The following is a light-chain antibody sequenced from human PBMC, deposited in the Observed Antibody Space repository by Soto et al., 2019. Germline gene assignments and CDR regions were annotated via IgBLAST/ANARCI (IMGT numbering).Light chain of an antibody. Sequence: DIQLTQSPSFLSASVGDRVTITCRASQGLSSYLAWYQQKPGMAPKLLIYSTSTLQSGVPARFRGSASGTEFTLTISSLQPEDFATYYCQQLNSYPITFGPGTKVDI. J-gene: IGKJ3*01. V-gene: IGKV1-9*01. CDR2: STS. CDR3: QQLNSYPIT. CDR1: QGLSSY.